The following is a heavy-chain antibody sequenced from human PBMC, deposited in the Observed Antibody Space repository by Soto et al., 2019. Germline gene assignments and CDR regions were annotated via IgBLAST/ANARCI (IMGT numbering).Heavy chain of an antibody. CDR2: IYYSGST. D-gene: IGHD6-13*01. J-gene: IGHJ6*02. CDR3: ARDQGSSWPHYYYYGMDV. V-gene: IGHV4-61*01. CDR1: GGSINTVIYY. Sequence: SDTLSLTCTVSGGSINTVIYYWIWILHPPGKGLEWIGYIYYSGSTNYNPSLKSRVTISVDTSKNQFSLKLSSVTAADTAVYYCARDQGSSWPHYYYYGMDVWGQGNTVTVSS.